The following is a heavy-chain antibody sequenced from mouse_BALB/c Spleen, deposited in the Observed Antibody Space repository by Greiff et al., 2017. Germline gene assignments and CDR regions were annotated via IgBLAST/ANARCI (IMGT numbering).Heavy chain of an antibody. D-gene: IGHD1-1*01. V-gene: IGHV1-5*01. J-gene: IGHJ3*01. CDR1: GYTFTSYW. CDR3: TREIIITTVVAKGFAY. Sequence: EVKLVESGTVLARPGASVKMSCKASGYTFTSYWMHWVKQRPGQGLEWIGAIYPGNSDTSYNQKFKGKAKLTAVTSTSTAYMELSSLTNEDSAVYYCTREIIITTVVAKGFAYWGQGTLVTVSA. CDR2: IYPGNSDT.